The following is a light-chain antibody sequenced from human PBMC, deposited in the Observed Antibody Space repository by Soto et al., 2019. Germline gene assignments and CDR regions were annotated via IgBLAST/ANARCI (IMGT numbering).Light chain of an antibody. CDR1: QDINLY. CDR2: DTS. Sequence: DIQLTQSPSSLSASVGDRVTITCQASQDINLYLNWFQQRPGKAPKLLIYDTSNLEVGVPSRFSGSGSGTDYTFTIGSLQPEDIATYYCQQYYDLPTFGQGTKVDIK. CDR3: QQYYDLPT. V-gene: IGKV1-33*01. J-gene: IGKJ1*01.